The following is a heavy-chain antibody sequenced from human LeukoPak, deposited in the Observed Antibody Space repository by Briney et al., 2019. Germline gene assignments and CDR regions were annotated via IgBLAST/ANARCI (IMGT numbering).Heavy chain of an antibody. Sequence: PSETLSLTCTVSGGSISSGGYYWSWIRQHPGKGLEWIGEINHSGSTNYNPSLKSRVTISVDKSKNQFSLKLSSVTAADTAVYYCARDGREYGDYYFDYWGQGTLVTVSS. J-gene: IGHJ4*02. CDR2: INHSGST. D-gene: IGHD4-17*01. CDR1: GGSISSGGYY. CDR3: ARDGREYGDYYFDY. V-gene: IGHV4-31*03.